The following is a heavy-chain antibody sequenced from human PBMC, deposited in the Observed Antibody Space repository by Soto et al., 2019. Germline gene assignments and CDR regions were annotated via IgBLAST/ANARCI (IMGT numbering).Heavy chain of an antibody. CDR1: GFTFSSYS. J-gene: IGHJ4*02. V-gene: IGHV3-21*01. CDR3: AAMQWLTPSDY. Sequence: PGGPLRLSCAASGFTFSSYSMTWVRQAPGKGLEWVSSISSSSSYIYYADSVKGRFTISRDNAKNSLYLQMTSLRAEDTAVYYCAAMQWLTPSDYWGQGTLVTVSS. D-gene: IGHD2-2*01. CDR2: ISSSSSYI.